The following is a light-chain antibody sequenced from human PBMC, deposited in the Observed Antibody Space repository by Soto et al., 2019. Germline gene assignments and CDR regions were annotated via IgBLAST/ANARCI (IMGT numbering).Light chain of an antibody. J-gene: IGKJ5*01. CDR1: QSISSY. Sequence: DIQMTQSPSSLSASVGDRVTITCRASQSISSYLNWYQQKPGKAPKLLIYAASSLQSGVPSRFSGSGSGTDFTLTISSLQPEDFATYSCQQYYNLPITFGQGTRLEIK. V-gene: IGKV1-39*01. CDR3: QQYYNLPIT. CDR2: AAS.